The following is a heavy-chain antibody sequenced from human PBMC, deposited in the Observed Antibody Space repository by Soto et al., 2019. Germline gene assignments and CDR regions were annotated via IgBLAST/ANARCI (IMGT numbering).Heavy chain of an antibody. J-gene: IGHJ6*02. Sequence: GGSLRLSCAASGFTFSSYAMHWVRQAPGKGLEWVAVISYDGSNKYYADSVKGRFTISRDNSKNTLYLQMNSLRAEDTAVYYCARVETMIVVVRYGMDVWGQGTTVTVSS. CDR2: ISYDGSNK. CDR3: ARVETMIVVVRYGMDV. D-gene: IGHD3-22*01. V-gene: IGHV3-30-3*01. CDR1: GFTFSSYA.